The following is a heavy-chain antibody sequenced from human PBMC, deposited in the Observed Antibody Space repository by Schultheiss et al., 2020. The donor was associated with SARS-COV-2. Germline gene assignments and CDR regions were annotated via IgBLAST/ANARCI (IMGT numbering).Heavy chain of an antibody. CDR2: IWYDGSNK. CDR1: GFTFSSYG. J-gene: IGHJ3*02. CDR3: ARHYYDSSGPSDAFDI. D-gene: IGHD3-22*01. V-gene: IGHV3-33*01. Sequence: GESLKISCAASGFTFSSYGMHWVRQAPGKGLEWVAVIWYDGSNKYYADSVKGRFTISRDNSKNTLYLQMNSLRAEDTAVYYCARHYYDSSGPSDAFDIWGQGTMVTVSS.